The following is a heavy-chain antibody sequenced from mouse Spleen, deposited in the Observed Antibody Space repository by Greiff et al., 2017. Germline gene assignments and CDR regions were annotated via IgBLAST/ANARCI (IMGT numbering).Heavy chain of an antibody. Sequence: QLVESGPSLVQPSQSLSITCTVSGFSLTSYGVHWVRQSPGKGLEWLGVIWRGGSTDYNAAFMSRLSITKDNSKSQVFFKMNSLQADDTAIYYCAKYYGSRGDYAMDYWGQGTSVTVSS. CDR1: GFSLTSYG. V-gene: IGHV2-5-1*01. J-gene: IGHJ4*01. CDR3: AKYYGSRGDYAMDY. D-gene: IGHD1-1*01. CDR2: IWRGGST.